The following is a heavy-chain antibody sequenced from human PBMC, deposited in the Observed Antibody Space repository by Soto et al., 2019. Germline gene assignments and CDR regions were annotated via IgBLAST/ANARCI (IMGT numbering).Heavy chain of an antibody. CDR3: ARWYYYILTIYFTGFDY. Sequence: QVQLQESGPGLVKPSQTLSLTCTVSGGSISGGGYYWSWIRQHPGKGLEWIGYIYYSGSTYYNPSRMSRVTISVDSFKNQFSLKLSSVTAADTAVYYCARWYYYILTIYFTGFDYWGQGTLVTVSS. CDR1: GGSISGGGYY. V-gene: IGHV4-31*03. CDR2: IYYSGST. J-gene: IGHJ4*02. D-gene: IGHD3-9*01.